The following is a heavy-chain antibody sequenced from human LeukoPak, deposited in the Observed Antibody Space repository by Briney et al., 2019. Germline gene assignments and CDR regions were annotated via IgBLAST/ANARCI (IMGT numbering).Heavy chain of an antibody. CDR2: IYYSGST. V-gene: IGHV4-59*01. CDR1: GGSISGYY. CDR3: ARSPGYYFGY. D-gene: IGHD6-13*01. J-gene: IGHJ4*02. Sequence: SETLSLTCTVSGGSISGYYWSWIRQPPGKGLEWIAYIYYSGSTNYNPSLKSRVTISVDRSKNQCSLKVNSVTAADTAVYYCARSPGYYFGYWGQGTLVTVSS.